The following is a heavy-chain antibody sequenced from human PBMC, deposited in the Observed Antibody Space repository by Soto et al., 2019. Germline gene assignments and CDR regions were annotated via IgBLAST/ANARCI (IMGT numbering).Heavy chain of an antibody. D-gene: IGHD6-13*01. CDR2: INPSGGST. CDR1: GYTFTSYC. CDR3: VRSRRWYWFDP. Sequence: GSSVKVSCKASGYTFTSYCMHWVRQAPGQGLEWMGIINPSGGSTSYAQKFQGRVTMTRDTSTSTVYMELSSLRSEDTAVYYCVRSRRWYWFDPWGQGTLLTVSS. J-gene: IGHJ5*02. V-gene: IGHV1-46*01.